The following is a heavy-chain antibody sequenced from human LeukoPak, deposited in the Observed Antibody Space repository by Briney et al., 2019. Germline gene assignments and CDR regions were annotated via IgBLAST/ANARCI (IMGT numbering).Heavy chain of an antibody. CDR1: SSGGYY. J-gene: IGHJ3*02. V-gene: IGHV3-9*01. CDR2: ISWNSGSI. Sequence: SSGGYYWSWIRQPPGKGLGWVSGISWNSGSIGYADSVKGRFTISRDNAKNSLYLQMNSLRAEDTALYYCAKDFADAFDIWGQGTMVTVSS. CDR3: AKDFADAFDI.